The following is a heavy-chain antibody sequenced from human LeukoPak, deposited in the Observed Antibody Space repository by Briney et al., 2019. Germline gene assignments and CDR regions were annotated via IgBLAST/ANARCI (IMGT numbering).Heavy chain of an antibody. CDR3: ARAGIAVAGTDWFDP. D-gene: IGHD6-19*01. J-gene: IGHJ5*02. CDR1: GFTFSSYS. Sequence: GGSLRLSCAASGFTFSSYSMNWVRQAPGKGLEWVSSISSSSSYIYYADSVKGRFTISRDNAKNSLYLQMSSLRAEDTAVYYCARAGIAVAGTDWFDPWGQGTLVTVSS. CDR2: ISSSSSYI. V-gene: IGHV3-21*01.